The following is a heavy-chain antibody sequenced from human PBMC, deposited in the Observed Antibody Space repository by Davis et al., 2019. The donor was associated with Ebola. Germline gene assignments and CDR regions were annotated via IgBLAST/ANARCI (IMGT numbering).Heavy chain of an antibody. CDR1: GFSFRSYA. Sequence: PGGSLRLSCVGSGFSFRSYAMSWVRQAPGKGLEWVSVIGGSGSNSHYADSVKGRFTISRDNSKNTVFLQMNSLRAEDTAVYYCARRPQEYTHFDYWGQGTPVTVSS. CDR2: IGGSGSNS. D-gene: IGHD2/OR15-2a*01. J-gene: IGHJ4*02. CDR3: ARRPQEYTHFDY. V-gene: IGHV3-23*01.